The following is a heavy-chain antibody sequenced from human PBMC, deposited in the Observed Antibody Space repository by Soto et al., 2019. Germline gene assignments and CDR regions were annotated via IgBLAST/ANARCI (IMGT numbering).Heavy chain of an antibody. Sequence: PSETLSLTCAVYGGSFSGYYWSWIRQPPGKGLEWIGEINHSGSTNYNPSLKSRVTISVDTSKNQFSLKLSSVTAADTAIYYCARDTRMVRGVNSYYYMDVWGRGTTVTVSS. V-gene: IGHV4-34*01. CDR2: INHSGST. J-gene: IGHJ6*03. D-gene: IGHD3-10*01. CDR1: GGSFSGYY. CDR3: ARDTRMVRGVNSYYYMDV.